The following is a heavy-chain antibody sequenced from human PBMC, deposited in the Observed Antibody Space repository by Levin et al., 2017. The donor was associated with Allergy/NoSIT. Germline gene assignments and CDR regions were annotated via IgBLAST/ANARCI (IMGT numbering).Heavy chain of an antibody. CDR1: GFTFSSYS. J-gene: IGHJ6*02. D-gene: IGHD6-19*01. Sequence: GGSLRLSCAASGFTFSSYSMNWVRQAPGKGLEWVSSISSSSSYIYYADSVKGRFTISRDNAKNSLYLQMNSLRAEDTAVYYCARAIAVAGNYYYGMDVWGQGTTVTVSS. CDR3: ARAIAVAGNYYYGMDV. V-gene: IGHV3-21*01. CDR2: ISSSSSYI.